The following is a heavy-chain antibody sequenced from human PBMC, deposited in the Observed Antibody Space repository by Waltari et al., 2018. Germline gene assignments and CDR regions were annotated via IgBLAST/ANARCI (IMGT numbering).Heavy chain of an antibody. Sequence: VQLVQSGAEVKKPGSSVKVSCKASGGTFSSYAISWVRQMPGKGLEWMGIIYPGDSDTRYSPSFQGQVTISADKSISTADLQWSSLKASDTAMYYCARHGDYYGMDVWGQGTTVTVSS. D-gene: IGHD3-16*01. CDR2: IYPGDSDT. V-gene: IGHV5-51*01. CDR3: ARHGDYYGMDV. J-gene: IGHJ6*02. CDR1: GGTFSSYA.